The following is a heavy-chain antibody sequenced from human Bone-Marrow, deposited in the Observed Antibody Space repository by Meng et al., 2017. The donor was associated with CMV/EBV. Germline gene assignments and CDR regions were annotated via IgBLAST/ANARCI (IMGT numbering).Heavy chain of an antibody. CDR3: ARDSAHYDFWVSSGMDV. Sequence: SETLSLTCSVSGDSIMKNNYYWGWIRQSPGKGLEWIGSAFFSGSAYYNPSLRSRVTISVDTSKNQFSLKLSSVTAADTAMYYCARDSAHYDFWVSSGMDVWGQGTTVTVSS. D-gene: IGHD3-3*01. J-gene: IGHJ6*02. CDR1: GDSIMKNNYY. CDR2: AFFSGSA. V-gene: IGHV4-39*07.